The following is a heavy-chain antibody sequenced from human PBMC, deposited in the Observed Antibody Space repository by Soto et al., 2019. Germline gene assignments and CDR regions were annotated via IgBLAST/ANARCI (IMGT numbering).Heavy chain of an antibody. D-gene: IGHD3-10*01. Sequence: QVPLVQSGAEVKKPGSSVKVSCKASGGTFSSYAISWVRQAPGQGLEWMGGIIPIFGTANYAQKFQGRVTITADESTSTAYMELSSLRSEDTAVYYCARADYYYGSGSYYESFDYWGQGTLVTVSS. CDR1: GGTFSSYA. V-gene: IGHV1-69*01. J-gene: IGHJ4*02. CDR3: ARADYYYGSGSYYESFDY. CDR2: IIPIFGTA.